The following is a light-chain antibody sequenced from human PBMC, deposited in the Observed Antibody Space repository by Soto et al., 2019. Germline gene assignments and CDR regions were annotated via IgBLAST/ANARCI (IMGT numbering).Light chain of an antibody. CDR1: QDVDTW. CDR2: QAS. V-gene: IGKV1-5*03. CDR3: QQYHTYRWS. J-gene: IGKJ1*01. Sequence: DIQMTQSPSSLSASVGDTVTLTCRASQDVDTWLAWFQQRPGKAPKLLISQASTLASGVPSRFSGSGSGTVFTLTISSLQPDDFATYFCQQYHTYRWSFGPGSKVEIK.